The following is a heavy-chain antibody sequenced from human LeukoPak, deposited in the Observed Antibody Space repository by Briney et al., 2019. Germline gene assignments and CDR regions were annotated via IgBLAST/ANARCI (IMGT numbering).Heavy chain of an antibody. J-gene: IGHJ5*02. CDR2: IVLGSGNT. CDR3: AAQRGASLHDFWSTRLFDP. CDR1: GFTFHTSA. Sequence: TSVKVSCKASGFTFHTSAMQWVRQARGQRLEWIGWIVLGSGNTVYSHKFHDRVIITRDMSTSTVYMELDSLGSGDTAVYYCAAQRGASLHDFWSTRLFDPWGQGTLVTVSS. V-gene: IGHV1-58*02. D-gene: IGHD3-3*01.